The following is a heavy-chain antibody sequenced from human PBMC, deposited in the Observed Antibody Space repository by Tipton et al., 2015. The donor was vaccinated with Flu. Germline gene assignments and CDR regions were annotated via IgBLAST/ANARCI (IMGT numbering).Heavy chain of an antibody. Sequence: TLSLTCTVSGGSISSGSYYWSWIRQPAGKGLEWIGRIYTSGSTNYNPSLKSRVTISVDTSKNQFSLKLSSVTAADTAVYYCARRLGDSSGYYYVPRYYFDYWGQGTLVTVSS. CDR2: IYTSGST. CDR3: ARRLGDSSGYYYVPRYYFDY. CDR1: GGSISSGSYY. V-gene: IGHV4-61*02. D-gene: IGHD3-22*01. J-gene: IGHJ4*02.